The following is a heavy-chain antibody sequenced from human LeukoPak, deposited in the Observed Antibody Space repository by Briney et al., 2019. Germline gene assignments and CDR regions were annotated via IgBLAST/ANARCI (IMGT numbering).Heavy chain of an antibody. CDR2: ISSNGGST. Sequence: GGSLRLSCAASGFTFSSYAMHWVRQAPGKGLEYVSAISSNGGSTYYANSVKGRFTISRDNSKNTLYLQMGSLRAEDMAVYCCARGRYSSGWFPFDYWGQGTLVTVSS. CDR1: GFTFSSYA. V-gene: IGHV3-64*01. CDR3: ARGRYSSGWFPFDY. J-gene: IGHJ4*02. D-gene: IGHD6-19*01.